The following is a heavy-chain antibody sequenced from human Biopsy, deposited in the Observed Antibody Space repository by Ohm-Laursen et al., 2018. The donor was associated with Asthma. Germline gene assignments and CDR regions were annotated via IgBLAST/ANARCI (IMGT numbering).Heavy chain of an antibody. CDR2: ISTASSFI. CDR1: GFTFGDYW. Sequence: SLRLSCSASGFTFGDYWMSWVRQVPGKGLEWVASISTASSFIYYADSVRGRFTTSRDNARNSVYLQMNSLRAEDTALYYCARIGPEWELPGREYSLHHWGEGTLVTVSS. V-gene: IGHV3-21*01. J-gene: IGHJ1*01. CDR3: ARIGPEWELPGREYSLHH. D-gene: IGHD1-26*01.